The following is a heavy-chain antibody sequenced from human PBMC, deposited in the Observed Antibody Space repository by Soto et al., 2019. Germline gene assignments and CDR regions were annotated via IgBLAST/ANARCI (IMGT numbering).Heavy chain of an antibody. CDR3: AKLVGRFDP. V-gene: IGHV4-30-4*01. CDR1: GGSITSGDYY. CDR2: IYHTGST. J-gene: IGHJ5*02. D-gene: IGHD1-26*01. Sequence: QVQLQESGLGLVNPSQTLSLTCTVSGGSITSGDYYWSWVRQPPGKGLEWIGYIYHTGSTYYSPSLRSRPTISVDTSKNQYSLKLSSLTAADTAVYYCAKLVGRFDPWGQGILVTVSS.